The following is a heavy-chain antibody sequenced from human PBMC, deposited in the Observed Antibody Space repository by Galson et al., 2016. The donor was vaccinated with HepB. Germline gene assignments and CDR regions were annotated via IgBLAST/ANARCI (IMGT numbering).Heavy chain of an antibody. CDR2: ISSSGRDI. Sequence: SLRLSCAVSGFTLKDYNINWVCQAPGKGLEWVSYISSSGRDIKYAGTVKGRFTSSRDNAKNSLLLQMNSLRVEDTAVYYCARDSGDWDSGYYRSFDYWGQGTLVTVSS. J-gene: IGHJ4*02. V-gene: IGHV3-11*04. CDR1: GFTLKDYN. CDR3: ARDSGDWDSGYYRSFDY. D-gene: IGHD4-17*01.